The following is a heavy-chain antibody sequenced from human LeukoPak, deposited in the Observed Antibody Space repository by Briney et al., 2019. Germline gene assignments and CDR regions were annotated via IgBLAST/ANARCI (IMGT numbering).Heavy chain of an antibody. CDR3: ASSVDTAMVTGY. CDR2: INPNSGGT. Sequence: ATVKVSCKASGYTFTGHYMHWVRQAPGQGLEWMGWINPNSGGTNYAQKFQGRVTMTRDTSISTAYMELSRLRSDDTAVYYCASSVDTAMVTGYWGQGTLVTVSS. J-gene: IGHJ4*02. V-gene: IGHV1-2*02. CDR1: GYTFTGHY. D-gene: IGHD5-18*01.